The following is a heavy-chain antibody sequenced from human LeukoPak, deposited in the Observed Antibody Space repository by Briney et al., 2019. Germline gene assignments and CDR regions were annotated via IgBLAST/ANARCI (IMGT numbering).Heavy chain of an antibody. V-gene: IGHV3-53*01. CDR3: ARGPYYYDSSGYYSNWFDP. Sequence: GGSLRLSCAASGFTVSSNYMSWVRQAPGKGLEWVSVIYSGGSTYYADSVKGRFTTSRDNSKNTLYLQMNSLRAEDTAVYYCARGPYYYDSSGYYSNWFDPWGQGTLVTVSS. J-gene: IGHJ5*02. CDR2: IYSGGST. CDR1: GFTVSSNY. D-gene: IGHD3-22*01.